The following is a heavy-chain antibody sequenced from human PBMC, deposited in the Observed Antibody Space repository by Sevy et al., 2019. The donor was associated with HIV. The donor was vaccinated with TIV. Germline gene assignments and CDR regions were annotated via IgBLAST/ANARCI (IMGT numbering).Heavy chain of an antibody. CDR2: IWYDGSNK. D-gene: IGHD4-17*01. Sequence: GGSLRLSCAASGFTFSSYGMHWVRQAPGKGLEWVAVIWYDGSNKYYADSVKGRFTISRDNSKNTLYLQMNSLRAEDTAVYYSARDSGYGGNSALDYWGQGTLVTVSS. V-gene: IGHV3-33*01. J-gene: IGHJ4*02. CDR3: ARDSGYGGNSALDY. CDR1: GFTFSSYG.